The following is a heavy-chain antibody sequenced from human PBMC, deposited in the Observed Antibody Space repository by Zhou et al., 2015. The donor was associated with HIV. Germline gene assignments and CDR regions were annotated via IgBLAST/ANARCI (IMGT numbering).Heavy chain of an antibody. Sequence: QVQLLQSGAEVKKPGSSVKVSCKASGGTFSNYAISWVRQAPGQGLEWMGGITPILATTNYAQKFQGRVTITADRSTSTAYMELRSLRSEDTAVYYCARGGYCSGGSCHTKWFDPWGQGTLVTVSS. V-gene: IGHV1-69*06. D-gene: IGHD2-15*01. CDR3: ARGGYCSGGSCHTKWFDP. CDR1: GGTFSNYA. J-gene: IGHJ5*02. CDR2: ITPILATT.